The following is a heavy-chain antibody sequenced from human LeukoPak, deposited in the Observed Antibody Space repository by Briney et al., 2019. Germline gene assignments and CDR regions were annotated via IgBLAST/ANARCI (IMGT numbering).Heavy chain of an antibody. CDR1: GFTFSSYA. CDR2: ISGSGGST. J-gene: IGHJ5*02. Sequence: GGSLRLSCAASGFTFSSYAMSWVRQAPGKGLEWVSAISGSGGSTYYADSVKGRFTISRDNSKNTLYLQMNSLRAEDTAVYYCAKDGSSSSSQGGWFDPWGQGTLVTVSS. CDR3: AKDGSSSSSQGGWFDP. V-gene: IGHV3-23*01. D-gene: IGHD6-6*01.